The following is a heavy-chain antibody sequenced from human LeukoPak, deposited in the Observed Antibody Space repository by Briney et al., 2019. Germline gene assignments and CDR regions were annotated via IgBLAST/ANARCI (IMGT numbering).Heavy chain of an antibody. Sequence: ASVKVSCKVSGYTLTELSMHWVRQAPRKGLEWMGGFDPEDGETIYAQKFQGRVTMTEDTSTDTAYMELSSLRSEDTAVYYCAKSGRTSCISSCYYFDYWGQGTLVTVSS. D-gene: IGHD2-2*01. V-gene: IGHV1-24*01. CDR2: FDPEDGET. J-gene: IGHJ4*02. CDR1: GYTLTELS. CDR3: AKSGRTSCISSCYYFDY.